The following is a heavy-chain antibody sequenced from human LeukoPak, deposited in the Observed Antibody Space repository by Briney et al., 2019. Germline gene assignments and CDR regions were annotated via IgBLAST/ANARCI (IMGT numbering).Heavy chain of an antibody. CDR3: ARGRHARDI. CDR2: IDWDDDK. V-gene: IGHV2-70*11. J-gene: IGHJ3*02. Sequence: SGPTLVNPTQTLTLTCTFSGFSLSASGMCASWIRQPPGKALEWLARIDWDDDKYYTTSLKTRLTISKDTSKNQVVLTMTNMDPVDTATYYCARGRHARDIWGQGTMVTVSS. CDR1: GFSLSASGMC.